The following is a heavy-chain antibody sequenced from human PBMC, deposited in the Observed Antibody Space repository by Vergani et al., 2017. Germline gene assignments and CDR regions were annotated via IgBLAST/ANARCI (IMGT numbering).Heavy chain of an antibody. CDR3: ARCPTYGDYFDY. V-gene: IGHV3-30*01. D-gene: IGHD4-17*01. J-gene: IGHJ4*02. Sequence: QVQLVESGGGVVQPGRSLRLSCAASGFTFSSYAMHWVRQAPGKGLEWVAVISYDGSNKYYADSVKGRFTISRDNSKNTLYLQMNRLRAEDTAVYYCARCPTYGDYFDYWGQGTLVTVSS. CDR1: GFTFSSYA. CDR2: ISYDGSNK.